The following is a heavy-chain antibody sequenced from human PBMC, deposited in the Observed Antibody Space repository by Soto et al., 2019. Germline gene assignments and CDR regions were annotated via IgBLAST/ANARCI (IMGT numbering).Heavy chain of an antibody. D-gene: IGHD4-17*01. V-gene: IGHV3-49*04. CDR3: TRRFVDYGDYEWGYDY. Sequence: PVGSLSLSCTASGFTFGDYAMSWVRQAPGKGLEWVGFIRSKAYGGTTEYAASVKGRFTISRDDSKSIAYLQMNSLKTEDTAVYYCTRRFVDYGDYEWGYDYWGQGTLVTVSS. CDR1: GFTFGDYA. CDR2: IRSKAYGGTT. J-gene: IGHJ4*02.